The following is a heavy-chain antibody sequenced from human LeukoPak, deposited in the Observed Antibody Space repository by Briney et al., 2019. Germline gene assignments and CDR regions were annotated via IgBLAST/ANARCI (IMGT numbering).Heavy chain of an antibody. CDR1: GGTFSSYA. CDR3: ARDPIRGRILQYFQH. D-gene: IGHD3-10*01. Sequence: SVKVSCKASGGTFSSYAISWVRQAPGQGLEWMGGIIPIFGTANYAQKFQGRVTITADKSTSTAYMELSSLRSEDTAMYYCARDPIRGRILQYFQHWGQGTLVTVSS. CDR2: IIPIFGTA. J-gene: IGHJ1*01. V-gene: IGHV1-69*06.